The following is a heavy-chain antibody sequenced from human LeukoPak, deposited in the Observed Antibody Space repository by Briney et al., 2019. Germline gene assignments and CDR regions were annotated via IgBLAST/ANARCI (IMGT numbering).Heavy chain of an antibody. CDR3: ASGHGTTIGTFDY. J-gene: IGHJ4*02. CDR1: GFTFSTYA. Sequence: PGGSLRLSCAASGFTFSTYAMSWVRQAPGKGLEWVSGILSSGSGTYYADSVKGWFTISRDNSKNTLYLQMNSLRVEDTAVYYCASGHGTTIGTFDYWGQGTLVTVSS. CDR2: ILSSGSGT. D-gene: IGHD2-21*02. V-gene: IGHV3-23*05.